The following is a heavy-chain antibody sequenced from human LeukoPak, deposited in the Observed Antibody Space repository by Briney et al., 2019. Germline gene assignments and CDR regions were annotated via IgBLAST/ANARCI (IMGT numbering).Heavy chain of an antibody. V-gene: IGHV3-33*06. CDR1: GFTFSSYG. CDR2: IWYDGSNK. D-gene: IGHD3-22*01. CDR3: AKTNGYYSD. J-gene: IGHJ4*02. Sequence: HPGGSLRLSCAASGFTFSSYGMHWVRQAPGKGLEWVAVIWYDGSNKYYADSVKGRFTISRDNSKNSLSLQVSSLRAEDTAVYYCAKTNGYYSDWGQGTLVTVSS.